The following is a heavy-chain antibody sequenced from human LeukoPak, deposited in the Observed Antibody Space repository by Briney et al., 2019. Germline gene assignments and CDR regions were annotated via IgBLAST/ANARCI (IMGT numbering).Heavy chain of an antibody. CDR1: DGSINSYY. Sequence: PSETLSLTCSVSDGSINSYYWNWLRRPPGKGLEWIGYIYYNGNTNYSPSLKSRVTMSVDTSKNLFSLKVSSVTAADTAVYYCARGRSNYYGMDVWGQGTTATVSS. CDR3: ARGRSNYYGMDV. V-gene: IGHV4-59*01. CDR2: IYYNGNT. J-gene: IGHJ6*02. D-gene: IGHD1-26*01.